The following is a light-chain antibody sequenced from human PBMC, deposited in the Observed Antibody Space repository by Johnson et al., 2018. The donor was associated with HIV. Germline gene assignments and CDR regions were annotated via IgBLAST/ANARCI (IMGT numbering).Light chain of an antibody. CDR1: SSNIGNNY. V-gene: IGLV1-51*01. CDR3: GTWDSSLSAGV. CDR2: ENN. J-gene: IGLJ1*01. Sequence: QPVLTQPPSMSAAPGQRVTISCSGSSSNIGNNYVSWYQHLPGTAPKLLIYENNKRPSGIPDRFSGSKSGTSATLGITGLQTGDEADYYCGTWDSSLSAGVFGTGTEVTV.